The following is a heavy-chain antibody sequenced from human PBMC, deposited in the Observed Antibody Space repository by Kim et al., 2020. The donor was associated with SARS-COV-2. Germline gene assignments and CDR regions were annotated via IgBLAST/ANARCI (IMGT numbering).Heavy chain of an antibody. CDR3: ATVVEYSSSPGYYFDY. CDR2: FDPEDGET. V-gene: IGHV1-24*01. D-gene: IGHD6-6*01. CDR1: GYTLTELS. J-gene: IGHJ4*02. Sequence: ASVKVSCKVSGYTLTELSMHWVRQAPGKGLEWMGGFDPEDGETIYAQKFQGRVTMTEDTSTDTAYMELSSLRSEDTAVYYCATVVEYSSSPGYYFDYWGQGTLVTVSS.